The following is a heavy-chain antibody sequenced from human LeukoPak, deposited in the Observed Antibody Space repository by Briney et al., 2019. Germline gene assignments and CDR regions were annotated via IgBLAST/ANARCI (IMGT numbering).Heavy chain of an antibody. V-gene: IGHV3-53*01. D-gene: IGHD3-22*01. CDR1: GFTVSSNY. Sequence: GGSLRLSCAASGFTVSSNYMSWVRQAPGKGLEWVSVIYSGGSTYSSDSVKGGFTISRDTSKNTLYLQMNSLRPEGTAVYYCARELYYYDSSGYCSYYFDYWGQGTLVTVSS. CDR2: IYSGGST. J-gene: IGHJ4*02. CDR3: ARELYYYDSSGYCSYYFDY.